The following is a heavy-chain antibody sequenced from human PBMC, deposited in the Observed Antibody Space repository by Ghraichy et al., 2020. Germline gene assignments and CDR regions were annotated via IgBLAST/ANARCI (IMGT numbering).Heavy chain of an antibody. CDR3: VRGDTVVSSYYGMDV. CDR2: ISSSSSTI. Sequence: GGSLRLSCAASGFTFSSYSMNWVRQAPGKGLEWVSYISSSSSTIYYADSVKGRFTISRDNAKNSLYLQMNSLRAEDTAVYYCVRGDTVVSSYYGMDVWGQGTTVTVSS. V-gene: IGHV3-48*01. CDR1: GFTFSSYS. D-gene: IGHD4-23*01. J-gene: IGHJ6*02.